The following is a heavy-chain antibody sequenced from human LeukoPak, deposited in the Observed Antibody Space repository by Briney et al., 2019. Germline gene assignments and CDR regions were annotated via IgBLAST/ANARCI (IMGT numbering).Heavy chain of an antibody. CDR1: GGSISSYY. J-gene: IGHJ6*02. Sequence: PSGTLSLTCTVSGGSISSYYWSWIRQPPGKGLEWIGYIYYSGSTNYNPSLKSRVTISIDTSKNQFSLKLSSVTAADTAVYYCARDSHIVGASYYYGMDVWGQGTTVTASS. D-gene: IGHD1-26*01. CDR2: IYYSGST. V-gene: IGHV4-59*01. CDR3: ARDSHIVGASYYYGMDV.